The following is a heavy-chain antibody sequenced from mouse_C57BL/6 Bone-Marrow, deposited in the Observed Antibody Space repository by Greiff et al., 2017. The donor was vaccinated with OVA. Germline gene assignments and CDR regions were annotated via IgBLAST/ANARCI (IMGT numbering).Heavy chain of an antibody. D-gene: IGHD1-1*01. Sequence: QVQLQQSGAELVRPGTSVKVSCKASGYAFTNYLIEWVKQRPGQGLEWIGVINPGSGGTNYNEKFKGKATLTSDNSSSTAYMQLSSLTSEDSAVYFCARSGGSYWGQGTTLTVSS. J-gene: IGHJ2*01. CDR1: GYAFTNYL. CDR2: INPGSGGT. CDR3: ARSGGSY. V-gene: IGHV1-54*01.